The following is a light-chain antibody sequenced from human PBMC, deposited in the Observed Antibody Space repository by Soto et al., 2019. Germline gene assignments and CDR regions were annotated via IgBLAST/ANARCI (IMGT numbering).Light chain of an antibody. CDR3: HTYNSYSLHT. J-gene: IGKJ2*01. CDR1: QSVSRR. CDR2: DAS. V-gene: IGKV1-5*01. Sequence: DIQMTQSPSTLSASVGVRITITCRASQSVSRRVALFQQKPGKAPKLLIYDASSLESGDPSRFSGRGSGTEFTLTISSLQPDDCATYYCHTYNSYSLHTFGQGTKLEIK.